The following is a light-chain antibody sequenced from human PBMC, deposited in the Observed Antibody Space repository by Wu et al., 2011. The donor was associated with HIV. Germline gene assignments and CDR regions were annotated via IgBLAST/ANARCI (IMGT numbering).Light chain of an antibody. CDR2: GAS. CDR1: QGITNS. Sequence: DIQLTQSPSFLSANIGDRVTIACRASQGITNSLAWFQQKPGKAPKLLLYGASTLQSGVPSRFSGSGSGTEFTLTISSLQPEDCATYYXQQGDSYPLTFGGGTKVEMK. V-gene: IGKV1-9*01. CDR3: QQGDSYPLT. J-gene: IGKJ4*01.